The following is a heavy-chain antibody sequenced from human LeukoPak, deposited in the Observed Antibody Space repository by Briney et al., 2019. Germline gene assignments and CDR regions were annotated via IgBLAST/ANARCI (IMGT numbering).Heavy chain of an antibody. Sequence: EASVKVSCKASGYTFTNYGISWVRQAPGQGLEWMGWISAYNGNTNYAQKLQGRVTMTTDTSTSTAYMGLRSLRSDDTAVYYCARYYDFWGGYYTENDYWGQGTLVPVSS. V-gene: IGHV1-18*01. CDR2: ISAYNGNT. CDR3: ARYYDFWGGYYTENDY. J-gene: IGHJ4*02. D-gene: IGHD3-3*01. CDR1: GYTFTNYG.